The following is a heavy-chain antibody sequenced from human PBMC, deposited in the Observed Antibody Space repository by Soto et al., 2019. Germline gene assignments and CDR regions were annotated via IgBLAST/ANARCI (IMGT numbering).Heavy chain of an antibody. J-gene: IGHJ6*02. CDR1: GYTFTGYY. Sequence: ASVKVSCKASGYTFTGYYMHWVRQAPGQGLEWMGWINPNSGGTNYAQKFQGRVTMTRDTSISTAYMELSRLRSDDTAVYYCARVAAQDFWSGHLGYYYYGMDVWGQGTTVTVSS. D-gene: IGHD3-3*01. V-gene: IGHV1-2*02. CDR2: INPNSGGT. CDR3: ARVAAQDFWSGHLGYYYYGMDV.